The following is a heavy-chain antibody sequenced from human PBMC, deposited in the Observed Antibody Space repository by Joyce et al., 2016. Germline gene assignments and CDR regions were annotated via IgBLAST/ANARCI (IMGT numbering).Heavy chain of an antibody. J-gene: IGHJ6*03. CDR2: ISRSSNTI. CDR3: ARATSYYFYYYMDV. Sequence: GSLRLSCAASGFTFNTYSMNWVRQAPGKGLEWVSYISRSSNTIYYVDSVKGRFTISRDNAKNSLYLQMNSLRAEDTAVYFCARATSYYFYYYMDVWGKGTTVTVSS. CDR1: GFTFNTYS. V-gene: IGHV3-48*01.